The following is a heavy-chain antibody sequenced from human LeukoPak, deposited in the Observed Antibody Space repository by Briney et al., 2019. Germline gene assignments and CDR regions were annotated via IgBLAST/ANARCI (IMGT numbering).Heavy chain of an antibody. V-gene: IGHV3-21*01. D-gene: IGHD2-15*01. CDR1: GFTFRSYS. CDR3: ARDPAGLCSGGSCYRWFDP. J-gene: IGHJ5*02. CDR2: ISSSSSYI. Sequence: PGGSLRLSCAASGFTFRSYSMNWVRQAPGKGLGWVSSISSSSSYIYYADSVKGRFTSSRDNAKNSRYLQMNSLRAEDTAVYYCARDPAGLCSGGSCYRWFDPWGQGTLVTVSS.